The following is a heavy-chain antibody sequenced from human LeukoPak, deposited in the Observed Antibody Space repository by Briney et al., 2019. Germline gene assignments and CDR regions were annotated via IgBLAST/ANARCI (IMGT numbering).Heavy chain of an antibody. D-gene: IGHD3-3*01. Sequence: PGGSLRLSCAASGFTFSSYWMSWVRQAPGKGLEWVANIKQDGSEKYYVDSVKGRFTISRDNAKNSLYLQMNSLRAEDTAVYYCASLFGVVFNGYWGQGTLVTVSS. CDR2: IKQDGSEK. CDR1: GFTFSSYW. CDR3: ASLFGVVFNGY. J-gene: IGHJ4*02. V-gene: IGHV3-7*01.